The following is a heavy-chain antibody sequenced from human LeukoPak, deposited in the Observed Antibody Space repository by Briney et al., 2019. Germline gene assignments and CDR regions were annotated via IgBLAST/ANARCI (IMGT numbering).Heavy chain of an antibody. D-gene: IGHD2-15*01. CDR2: ISWNSGSI. CDR3: ANVTAAVYYYSGMEV. Sequence: PGGSQILSCAASGFTFDDYAMHWVRQAPGKGREGVSAISWNSGSIGYADSVKGRCTISRDNAKNSLYLQMNSLRAEDTALYYCANVTAAVYYYSGMEVWGQGTPVTVSS. V-gene: IGHV3-9*01. CDR1: GFTFDDYA. J-gene: IGHJ6*02.